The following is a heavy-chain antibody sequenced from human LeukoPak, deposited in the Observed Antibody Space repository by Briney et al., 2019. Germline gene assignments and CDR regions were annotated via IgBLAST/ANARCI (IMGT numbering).Heavy chain of an antibody. Sequence: GGSLRLSCAASGFTFSKYWMHWVRQAPGKGLEWVSVIYSGGSTYYADSVKGRFTISRDNSKNTLYLQMNSLRAEDTAVYYCASGPSRYDILTGYYDVGYWGQGTLVTVSS. J-gene: IGHJ4*02. CDR1: GFTFSKYW. CDR2: IYSGGST. D-gene: IGHD3-9*01. V-gene: IGHV3-66*01. CDR3: ASGPSRYDILTGYYDVGY.